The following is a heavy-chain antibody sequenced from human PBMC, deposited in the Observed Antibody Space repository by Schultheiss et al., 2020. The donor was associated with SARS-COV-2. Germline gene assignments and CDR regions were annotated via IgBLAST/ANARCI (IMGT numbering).Heavy chain of an antibody. CDR1: GFTFSSYF. CDR2: IKQDGSEK. D-gene: IGHD4-23*01. CDR3: ARDRVTYYFDY. J-gene: IGHJ4*02. V-gene: IGHV3-7*03. Sequence: GGSLRLSCAASGFTFSSYFMSWVRQAPGKGLEWVANIKQDGSEKYYVDSVKGRFTISRDNAKNSLYLQMNSLRAEDTAVYYCARDRVTYYFDYWGQGTLVTVSS.